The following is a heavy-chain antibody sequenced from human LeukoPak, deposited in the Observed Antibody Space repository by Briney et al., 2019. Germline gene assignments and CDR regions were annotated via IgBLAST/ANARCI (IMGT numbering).Heavy chain of an antibody. V-gene: IGHV3-74*01. CDR2: INTDGGST. D-gene: IGHD6-6*01. CDR3: ARATGATSSSGSYRF. Sequence: GGSLRLSCAASGFTFSYYWMDWVRQAPGKGLVWVSRINTDGGSTSYADSVKGRFTISRDNAKNTLYLQMNSLRVQDTAVYFCARATGATSSSGSYRFWGQGTLVTVSS. J-gene: IGHJ4*02. CDR1: GFTFSYYW.